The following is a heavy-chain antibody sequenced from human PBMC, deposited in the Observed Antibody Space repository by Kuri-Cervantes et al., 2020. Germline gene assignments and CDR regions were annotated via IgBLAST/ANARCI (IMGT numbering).Heavy chain of an antibody. V-gene: IGHV3-48*01. D-gene: IGHD3-10*01. CDR3: ARDYGFRRYYFDY. J-gene: IGHJ4*02. CDR2: ISSTSNTI. CDR1: EFTFSNYS. Sequence: GGSLRLSCAASEFTFSNYSMNWVRQAPGKGLEWVSYISSTSNTIYYADSVKGRFTISRDNSKNTLYLQMNSLRAEDTALYYCARDYGFRRYYFDYWGQGILVTVSS.